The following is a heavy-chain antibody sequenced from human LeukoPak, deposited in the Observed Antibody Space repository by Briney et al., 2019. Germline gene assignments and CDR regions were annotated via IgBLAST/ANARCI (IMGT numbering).Heavy chain of an antibody. J-gene: IGHJ4*02. CDR2: ISSSSTYI. CDR3: ARNDYGGNAFSY. D-gene: IGHD4-23*01. CDR1: GFTFSTYS. Sequence: GGSLRLSCAASGFTFSTYSMNWVRQAPGKGLEWVSFISSSSTYIYYADSVKGRFTISRDNAKNSLYLQMNSLRAEDTAVYYCARNDYGGNAFSYWGQGTLVTVSS. V-gene: IGHV3-21*01.